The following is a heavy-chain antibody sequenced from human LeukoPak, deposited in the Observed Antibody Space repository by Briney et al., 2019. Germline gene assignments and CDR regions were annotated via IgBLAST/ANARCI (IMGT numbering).Heavy chain of an antibody. CDR1: GFTFSSHE. V-gene: IGHV3-48*03. CDR2: ISSSGSTI. Sequence: GGSLRLSCAASGFTFSSHEMNWVRQAPGKGLEWVSYISSSGSTIYYADSVKGRFTISRDNAKNSLYLQMNSLRAEDTAVYYCARDGGLRVFDYWGQGTLVTVSS. CDR3: ARDGGLRVFDY. D-gene: IGHD3-16*01. J-gene: IGHJ4*02.